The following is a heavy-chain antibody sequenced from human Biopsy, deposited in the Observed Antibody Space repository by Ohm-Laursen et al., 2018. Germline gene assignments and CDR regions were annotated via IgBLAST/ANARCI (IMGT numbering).Heavy chain of an antibody. D-gene: IGHD2/OR15-2a*01. CDR2: IYYSGST. J-gene: IGHJ6*02. V-gene: IGHV4-59*01. Sequence: GTLSLTCTVSGGSISSDYWSWIRQTPGKGLEWIGYIYYSGSTNYNPSLKSRVTISVDTSKNQFSLRLNSATAADTAVYYCARATNSTGWPYYYFYGMDVWGRGTTVTVSS. CDR3: ARATNSTGWPYYYFYGMDV. CDR1: GGSISSDY.